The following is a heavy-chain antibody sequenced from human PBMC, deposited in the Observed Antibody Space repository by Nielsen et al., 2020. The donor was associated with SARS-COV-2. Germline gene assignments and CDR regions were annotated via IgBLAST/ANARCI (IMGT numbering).Heavy chain of an antibody. Sequence: GGSLRLSCTVSGGSITSSRSYYWGWVRQAPGKGLEWVASINGDGGDKYYVDSVKRRFTISRDNPKNSLYLQMGSLRAEDTAVYYCARCRRPYHLFSGDYYWYFDLWGRGTLVTVSS. V-gene: IGHV3-7*01. D-gene: IGHD4-17*01. CDR3: ARCRRPYHLFSGDYYWYFDL. CDR1: GGSITSSRSYY. CDR2: INGDGGDK. J-gene: IGHJ2*01.